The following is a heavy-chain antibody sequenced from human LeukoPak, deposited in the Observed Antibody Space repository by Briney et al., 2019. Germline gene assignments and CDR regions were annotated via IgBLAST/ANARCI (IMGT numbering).Heavy chain of an antibody. CDR2: IRYDGSNK. D-gene: IGHD6-25*01. Sequence: SGGSLRLSCAASGFTFSSYGMHWVRQAPGKGLEWVAFIRYDGSNKYYADSVKGRFTISRDNSKNTLYLQMNSLRAEDTAVYYCAKDRGNKAAANSYFDYWGQGTLVTVSS. J-gene: IGHJ4*02. CDR1: GFTFSSYG. V-gene: IGHV3-30*02. CDR3: AKDRGNKAAANSYFDY.